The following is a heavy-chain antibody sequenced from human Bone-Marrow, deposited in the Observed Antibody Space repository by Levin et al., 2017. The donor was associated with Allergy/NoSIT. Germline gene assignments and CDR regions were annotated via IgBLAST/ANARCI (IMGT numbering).Heavy chain of an antibody. V-gene: IGHV3-74*01. J-gene: IGHJ4*02. Sequence: ETLSLTCAASGFAFSNYWMHWVRQAPGKGLVWVSRINRGGTSTTYADSVKGRFTISRDNAKNTLYLQMNSLRAEDTAVYYCARDPFAYNFGSGSCLDYWGQGTLVSVSS. CDR1: GFAFSNYW. CDR2: INRGGTST. CDR3: ARDPFAYNFGSGSCLDY. D-gene: IGHD3-10*01.